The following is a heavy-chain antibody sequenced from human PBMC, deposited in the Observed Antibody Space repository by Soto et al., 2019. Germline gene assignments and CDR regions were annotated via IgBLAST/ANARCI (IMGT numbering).Heavy chain of an antibody. CDR3: ARNMAY. CDR2: MYDSGST. CDR1: GGSISDYY. J-gene: IGHJ4*02. V-gene: IGHV4-4*09. Sequence: QVQLQESGPGLVKPSETLSLTCTVSGGSISDYYWSWIRQPPGKGLELIGYMYDSGSTRYNPSLNSRVTISVDTSKNQFSLNLRSVTAADTAVYYCARNMAYWGEGTLVTVSS. D-gene: IGHD3-10*01.